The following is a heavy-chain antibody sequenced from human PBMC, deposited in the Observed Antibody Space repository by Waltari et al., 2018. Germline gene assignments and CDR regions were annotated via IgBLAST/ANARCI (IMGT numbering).Heavy chain of an antibody. CDR3: ARDVSEYDYVWGSYRSRGYFDL. D-gene: IGHD3-16*02. CDR1: GGSLSSYS. Sequence: VQLQASGPGMVKPSETLSLTCPVPGGSLSSYSWSWTRQSPGKGLEWIGYINYSGSTNYNPSLKSRVTISGDTSKNQFSLKLSSVTAADTAVYYCARDVSEYDYVWGSYRSRGYFDLWGRGTLVTVSS. V-gene: IGHV4-59*01. J-gene: IGHJ2*01. CDR2: INYSGST.